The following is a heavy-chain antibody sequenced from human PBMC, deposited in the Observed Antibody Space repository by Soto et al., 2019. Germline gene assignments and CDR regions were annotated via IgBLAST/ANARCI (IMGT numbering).Heavy chain of an antibody. CDR2: IKSKTDGGTT. V-gene: IGHV3-15*07. Sequence: EVQLVESGGGLVKPGGSLRLSCAASGFTFSNVWMNWVRQAPGKGLEWVGRIKSKTDGGTTDYAAPVKGRFTISSDDSKNTRYLQMNSLKTEDTAVYYCTPLALKYSSGWYEFSDWGQGTLVTVSS. CDR3: TPLALKYSSGWYEFSD. D-gene: IGHD6-19*01. J-gene: IGHJ4*02. CDR1: GFTFSNVW.